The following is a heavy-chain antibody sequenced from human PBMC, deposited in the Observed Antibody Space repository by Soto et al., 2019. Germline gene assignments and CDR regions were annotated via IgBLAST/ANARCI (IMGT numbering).Heavy chain of an antibody. D-gene: IGHD3-22*01. J-gene: IGHJ4*02. CDR2: IYYRGST. CDR3: ARVGDDSSGYYYPLDY. Sequence: QVQLQESGPGLVKPSETLSLTCTVSGGSISSYYWSWIRQPPGKGLEWIGYIYYRGSTNYNPSLKSRVTISVDTSKNQFSLKLSSVTAADTAVYYCARVGDDSSGYYYPLDYWGQGTLVTVSS. CDR1: GGSISSYY. V-gene: IGHV4-59*01.